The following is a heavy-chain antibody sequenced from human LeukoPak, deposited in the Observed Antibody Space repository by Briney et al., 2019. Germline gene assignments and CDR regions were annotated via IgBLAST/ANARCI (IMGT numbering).Heavy chain of an antibody. CDR3: ARDLSHSIAAAGTGGVY. CDR2: IYSGGST. Sequence: GGSLRLSCAASGFTVSSNHMSWVRQAPGKGLEWVSVIYSGGSTYYADSVKGRFTISRDNSKNTLYLQMNSLRAEDTAVYYCARDLSHSIAAAGTGGVYWGQGTLVTVSS. D-gene: IGHD6-13*01. CDR1: GFTVSSNH. J-gene: IGHJ4*02. V-gene: IGHV3-66*01.